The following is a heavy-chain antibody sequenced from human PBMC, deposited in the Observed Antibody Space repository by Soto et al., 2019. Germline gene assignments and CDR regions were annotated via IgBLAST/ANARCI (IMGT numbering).Heavy chain of an antibody. Sequence: GASVKVSCKASGYTFTSYDINWVRQATGQGLEWMGWMNPNSGNTGYAQKFQGRVTMTRNTSISTAYMELSSLRSEDTAVYYCARGRLTGTTAYYYMDVWGKGTTVTVSS. CDR1: GYTFTSYD. CDR2: MNPNSGNT. D-gene: IGHD1-7*01. J-gene: IGHJ6*03. CDR3: ARGRLTGTTAYYYMDV. V-gene: IGHV1-8*01.